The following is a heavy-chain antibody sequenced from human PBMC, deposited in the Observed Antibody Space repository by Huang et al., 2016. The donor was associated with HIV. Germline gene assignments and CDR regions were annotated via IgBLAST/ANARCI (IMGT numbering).Heavy chain of an antibody. CDR2: ISYDEINK. CDR3: AREGRDYVWGSYSDY. J-gene: IGHJ4*02. D-gene: IGHD3-16*01. Sequence: QVQLVESGGGVVQPGRSLRLSCAASGFTFTSYAMHWVRQAPGKGLEWVALISYDEINKYSAYSGKGRFTISRDYSKNTLYLHMNSLRAEDTAVYYCAREGRDYVWGSYSDYWGQGTLVTVSS. CDR1: GFTFTSYA. V-gene: IGHV3-30-3*01.